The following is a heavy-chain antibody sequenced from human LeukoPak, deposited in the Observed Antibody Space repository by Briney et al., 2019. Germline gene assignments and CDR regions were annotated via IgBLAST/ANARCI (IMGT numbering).Heavy chain of an antibody. J-gene: IGHJ4*02. D-gene: IGHD5-24*01. Sequence: GGSLRLSCAASGFTFSSYWMSWVRQAPGKGLEWVANIKQDGSEKYYVDSVKGRFTISRDNAKNSLYLQMNSLRAEDTAVYYCARDLGDGYNYAQPDPFDYWGQGTLVTVS. CDR2: IKQDGSEK. CDR1: GFTFSSYW. CDR3: ARDLGDGYNYAQPDPFDY. V-gene: IGHV3-7*03.